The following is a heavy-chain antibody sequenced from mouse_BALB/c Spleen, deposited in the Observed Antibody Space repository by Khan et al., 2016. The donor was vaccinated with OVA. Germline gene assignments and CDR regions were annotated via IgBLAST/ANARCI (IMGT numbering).Heavy chain of an antibody. CDR1: GFSLTNYG. CDR2: IWGDGST. J-gene: IGHJ4*01. V-gene: IGHV2-3*01. CDR3: AKWGDGSTYAMDY. Sequence: VELVESGPGLVAPSQSLSITCTVSGFSLTNYGVNWIRQPPGKGLEWLGVIWGDGSTNYHSALISRLSISKDNSKSQVFLKLNSLQTDDTATYYCAKWGDGSTYAMDYWGQGTSVTVSS. D-gene: IGHD2-3*01.